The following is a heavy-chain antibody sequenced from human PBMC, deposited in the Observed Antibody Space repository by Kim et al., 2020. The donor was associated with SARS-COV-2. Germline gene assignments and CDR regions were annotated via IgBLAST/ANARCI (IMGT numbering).Heavy chain of an antibody. J-gene: IGHJ4*02. CDR2: INRDGSDT. Sequence: GGSLRLSCAASGFTFSGDWMNWIRQAPGQGLVWVSYINRDGSDTKYADSVKGRFTISRDNAKNTVYLQMHSLRAEDTAVYYCVRDSRGWLWDWGQGTLATVST. CDR3: VRDSRGWLWD. V-gene: IGHV3-74*03. D-gene: IGHD6-19*01. CDR1: GFTFSGDW.